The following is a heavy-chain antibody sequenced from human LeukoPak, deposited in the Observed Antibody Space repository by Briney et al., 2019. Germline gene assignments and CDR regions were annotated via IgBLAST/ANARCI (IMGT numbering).Heavy chain of an antibody. V-gene: IGHV1-18*01. CDR2: ISAYNGNT. CDR3: ARDLPAGRVAVAGSDDY. Sequence: ASVKVSCKASGYTFTGYGISWVRQAPGQGLEWMGWISAYNGNTNYAQKLQGRVTMTTDTSTSTAYMELRSLRSDDTAVYYCARDLPAGRVAVAGSDDYWGQGTLVTVSS. D-gene: IGHD6-19*01. CDR1: GYTFTGYG. J-gene: IGHJ4*02.